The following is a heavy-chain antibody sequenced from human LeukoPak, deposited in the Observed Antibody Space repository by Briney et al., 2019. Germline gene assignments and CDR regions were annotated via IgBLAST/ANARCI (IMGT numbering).Heavy chain of an antibody. V-gene: IGHV3-7*02. Sequence: GGSLRLSCAASGFTFSSSWMTWVRQAPGKGLEWVAVIRPDGSEAAYVDSVIGRFTISRDNARNSLFLQMISLRAEDTAVYYCARGLVPGFLDYWGQGTPVTVSS. J-gene: IGHJ4*02. CDR1: GFTFSSSW. D-gene: IGHD3/OR15-3a*01. CDR3: ARGLVPGFLDY. CDR2: IRPDGSEA.